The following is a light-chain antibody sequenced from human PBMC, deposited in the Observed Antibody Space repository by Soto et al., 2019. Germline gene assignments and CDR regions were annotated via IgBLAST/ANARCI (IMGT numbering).Light chain of an antibody. J-gene: IGLJ1*01. V-gene: IGLV1-51*02. CDR1: SSNIGNNY. Sequence: QSVLTQPPSVSAAPGHKGTISCSGSSSNIGNNYVSWYQQLPGTAPKLLIYENNKRPSGIPDRFSGSKSGTSATLGITGLQTGDEADYYCGTWDSSLSAYVFGTGTKVTVL. CDR2: ENN. CDR3: GTWDSSLSAYV.